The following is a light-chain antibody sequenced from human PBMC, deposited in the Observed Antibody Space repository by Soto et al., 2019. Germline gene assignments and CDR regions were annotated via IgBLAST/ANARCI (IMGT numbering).Light chain of an antibody. CDR3: HQRYNWPRVT. Sequence: EIVMTQSPATLSVSPGERATLSCRASQNILSNLAWYQQKPGQAPRLLIYDVSNRATGIPARFSGSGSGTDFTLTITSLEPEDFAVYFCHQRYNWPRVTFGQGTRLEIK. J-gene: IGKJ5*01. CDR2: DVS. V-gene: IGKV3-11*01. CDR1: QNILSN.